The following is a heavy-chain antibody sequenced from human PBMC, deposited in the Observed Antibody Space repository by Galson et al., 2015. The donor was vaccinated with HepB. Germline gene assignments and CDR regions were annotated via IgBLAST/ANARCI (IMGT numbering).Heavy chain of an antibody. J-gene: IGHJ4*02. CDR1: GFTFSSYA. V-gene: IGHV3-30*04. CDR2: ISYDGSNK. CDR3: ARDPVAVAGRQRTLDY. D-gene: IGHD6-19*01. Sequence: SLRLSCAASGFTFSSYAMHWVRQAPGKGLEWVAVISYDGSNKYYADSVKGRFTISRDNSKNTLYLQMNSLRAEDTAVYYCARDPVAVAGRQRTLDYWGQGTLVTVSS.